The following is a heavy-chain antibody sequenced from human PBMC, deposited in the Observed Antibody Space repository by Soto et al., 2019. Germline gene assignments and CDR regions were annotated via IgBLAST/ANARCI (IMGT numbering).Heavy chain of an antibody. D-gene: IGHD3-10*01. Sequence: QVQLVQSGAEVKKPGASVKVSCKASGYTFTSYGISWVRQAPGQGLEWMGWISAYNGNTNYAQKLQGRVTMTTDTSRSTAYMELRSLRSDDTAVYYCATGGIYGSYYYYGMDVWGQGTTVTVSS. J-gene: IGHJ6*02. V-gene: IGHV1-18*01. CDR3: ATGGIYGSYYYYGMDV. CDR2: ISAYNGNT. CDR1: GYTFTSYG.